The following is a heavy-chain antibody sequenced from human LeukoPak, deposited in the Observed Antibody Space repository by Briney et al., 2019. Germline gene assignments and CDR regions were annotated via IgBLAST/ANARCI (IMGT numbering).Heavy chain of an antibody. V-gene: IGHV1-69*05. D-gene: IGHD2-2*01. CDR1: GGTFSSYA. Sequence: SVKVSCKASGGTFSSYAISWVRQAPGQGLEWMGRIIPIFGTANYAQKFQGRVTITTDESTSTAYMELSSLRSEDTAVYYCARVRGCSSTSCSKSNWFDPWGQGTLVTVSP. J-gene: IGHJ5*02. CDR2: IIPIFGTA. CDR3: ARVRGCSSTSCSKSNWFDP.